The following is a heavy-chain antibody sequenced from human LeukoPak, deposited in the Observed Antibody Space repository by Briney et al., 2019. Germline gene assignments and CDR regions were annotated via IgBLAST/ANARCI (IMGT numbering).Heavy chain of an antibody. CDR2: ISAYNGNT. CDR3: ARDLRILWFGAHSDFDY. Sequence: AASVKVSCKASGYTFTSYGISWVRQAPGQGLEWMGWISAYNGNTNYAQKLQGRVTMTTDTSTSTAYMELRSLRSDDTAVYYCARDLRILWFGAHSDFDYWGQGTLVTVSS. J-gene: IGHJ4*02. D-gene: IGHD3-10*01. CDR1: GYTFTSYG. V-gene: IGHV1-18*01.